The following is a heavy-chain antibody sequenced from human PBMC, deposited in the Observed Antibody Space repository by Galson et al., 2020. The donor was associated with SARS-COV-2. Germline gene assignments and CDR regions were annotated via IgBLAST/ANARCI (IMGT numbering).Heavy chain of an antibody. CDR2: ISSSSSDI. V-gene: IGHV3-21*01. CDR3: ARAPVVPAAFNDKWNYVYYYYMDV. CDR1: GFTFTLYH. D-gene: IGHD2-2*01. Sequence: GESLKISCAPSGFTFTLYHMNWVRQAPGKGLEWVSSISSSSSDISYAESVKGRFTISRDNAKNLLFLQMSSLRVDDTAVYFCARAPVVPAAFNDKWNYVYYYYMDVWGTGTTVTVSS. J-gene: IGHJ6*03.